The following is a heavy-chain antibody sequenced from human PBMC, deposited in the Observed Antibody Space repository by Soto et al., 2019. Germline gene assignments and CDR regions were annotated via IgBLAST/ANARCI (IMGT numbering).Heavy chain of an antibody. CDR3: ATPPPGKEGAGPLGY. D-gene: IGHD3-16*01. V-gene: IGHV1-46*01. CDR2: INPSGGST. Sequence: GASVKVSCKASGYTFTSYYLHWVRQAPGQGLEWMGIINPSGGSTSYPQKFQGRVTMTRDTSTSTVYMELSSLRSEDTAVYYCATPPPGKEGAGPLGYGGQETLVTFS. CDR1: GYTFTSYY. J-gene: IGHJ4*02.